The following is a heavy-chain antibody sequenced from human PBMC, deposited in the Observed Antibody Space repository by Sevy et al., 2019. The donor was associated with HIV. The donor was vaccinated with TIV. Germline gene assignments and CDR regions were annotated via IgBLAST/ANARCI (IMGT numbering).Heavy chain of an antibody. Sequence: GGSLRLSCAASGFTFSSYSMNWVRQAPGKGLEWVSSISSSSSYIYYAHSVKGRFTISRDNAKNSLYLQMNSLRAEDTAVYYCARAQSGNYYDSSGYAFDYWGQGTLVTVSS. CDR1: GFTFSSYS. V-gene: IGHV3-21*01. CDR2: ISSSSSYI. D-gene: IGHD3-22*01. J-gene: IGHJ4*02. CDR3: ARAQSGNYYDSSGYAFDY.